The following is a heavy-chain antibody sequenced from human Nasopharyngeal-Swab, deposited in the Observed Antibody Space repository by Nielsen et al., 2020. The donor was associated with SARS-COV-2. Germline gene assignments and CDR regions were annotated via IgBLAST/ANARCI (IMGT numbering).Heavy chain of an antibody. CDR2: ISSGGITI. V-gene: IGHV3-48*01. J-gene: IGHJ6*02. Sequence: GESLNISCAASGFTFSTYSMNWVRQAPVKGLEWVSYISSGGITISYADSVKGRFTISRDNAKNSLYLQMNSLRAEDTAVYYCARDDRPMFGGVSFSLYYYTSDYYGMDVWGQGTTVTVSS. CDR1: GFTFSTYS. CDR3: ARDDRPMFGGVSFSLYYYTSDYYGMDV. D-gene: IGHD3-16*01.